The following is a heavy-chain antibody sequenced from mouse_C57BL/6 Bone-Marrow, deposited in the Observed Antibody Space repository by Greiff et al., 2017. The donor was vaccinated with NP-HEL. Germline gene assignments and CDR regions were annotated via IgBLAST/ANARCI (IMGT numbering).Heavy chain of an antibody. V-gene: IGHV1-69*01. CDR3: ARGPGTWGFAY. J-gene: IGHJ3*01. Sequence: QVQLKQPGAELVMPGASVKLSCKASGYTFTSYWMHWVKQRPGQGLEWIGEIDPSDSYTNYNQKFKGKSTLTVDKSSSTAYMQLSSLTSEDSAVYYCARGPGTWGFAYWGQGTLVTVSA. CDR2: IDPSDSYT. D-gene: IGHD4-1*01. CDR1: GYTFTSYW.